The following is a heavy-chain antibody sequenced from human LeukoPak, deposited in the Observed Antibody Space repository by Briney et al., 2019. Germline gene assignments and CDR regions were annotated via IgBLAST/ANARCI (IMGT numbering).Heavy chain of an antibody. Sequence: SETLSLTCTVSGGSLSTYYRSWVRQSPEKGLEWIGYIYYSGTTNYNPSLSSRVTMPVDTSKNQVSLKLTSVTAADTAVYYCARPTSGSYSYAFDIWGQGTLVTVSS. J-gene: IGHJ3*02. CDR3: ARPTSGSYSYAFDI. V-gene: IGHV4-59*08. D-gene: IGHD3-10*01. CDR2: IYYSGTT. CDR1: GGSLSTYY.